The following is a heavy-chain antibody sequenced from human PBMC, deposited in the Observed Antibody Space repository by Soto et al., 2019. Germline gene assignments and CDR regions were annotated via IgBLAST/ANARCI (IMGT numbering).Heavy chain of an antibody. CDR3: ARDLVRIVGATTAYYFDY. V-gene: IGHV6-1*01. Sequence: SQTLSLTCAISGDRVSSNSAAWNWVRQSPSRGLEWLGRTYYRSKWYNDYAVSVKSRITINPDTSKNQFSLQLNSVTPEDTAVYYCARDLVRIVGATTAYYFDYWGQGTLVTVSS. D-gene: IGHD1-26*01. CDR1: GDRVSSNSAA. J-gene: IGHJ4*02. CDR2: TYYRSKWYN.